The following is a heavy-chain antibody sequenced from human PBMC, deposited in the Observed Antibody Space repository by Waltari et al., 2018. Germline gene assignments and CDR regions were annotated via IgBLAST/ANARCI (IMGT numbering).Heavy chain of an antibody. D-gene: IGHD2-2*01. CDR3: AREVVPAATIVVNWFDP. CDR2: INTNTGNP. Sequence: QVQLVQSGSELKKPGASVKVSCKASGYTFTNYAITWLRRAPGQGLELMGWINTNTGNPTYVQGFTGRFVFSLDTSVSTAYLQINSLKADDTAVYYCAREVVPAATIVVNWFDPWGQGTLVTVSS. J-gene: IGHJ5*02. V-gene: IGHV7-4-1*02. CDR1: GYTFTNYA.